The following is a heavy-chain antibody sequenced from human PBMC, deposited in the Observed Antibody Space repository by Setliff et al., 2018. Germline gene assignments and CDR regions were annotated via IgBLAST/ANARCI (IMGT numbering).Heavy chain of an antibody. Sequence: KPSETLSLICTVSGDSISSRPFYWGWFRQPAGKELEWIGQIYTSWSTIYNPSLKSRVTILLDTSKNQFSLTLTSVTAADTAVYYCARMTGFQYIDVWGKGTTVTVSS. V-gene: IGHV4-61*09. J-gene: IGHJ6*03. CDR1: GDSISSRPFY. CDR3: ARMTGFQYIDV. D-gene: IGHD3-3*01. CDR2: IYTSWST.